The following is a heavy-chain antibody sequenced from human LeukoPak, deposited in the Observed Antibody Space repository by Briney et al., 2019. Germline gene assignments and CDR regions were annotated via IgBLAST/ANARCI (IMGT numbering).Heavy chain of an antibody. D-gene: IGHD2-15*01. CDR2: IKEDGSEK. CDR3: ATRGGRYPRAFDH. CDR1: GFTLSRFW. J-gene: IGHJ5*02. Sequence: PGGSLSLSCAVSGFTLSRFWTSWVRQAPGKGLEWVATIKEDGSEKYYVDSVKGRFTISRDNAKSSLYLRMNSLRVEDTAVYCATRGGRYPRAFDHWGQGTLVTVSS. V-gene: IGHV3-7*01.